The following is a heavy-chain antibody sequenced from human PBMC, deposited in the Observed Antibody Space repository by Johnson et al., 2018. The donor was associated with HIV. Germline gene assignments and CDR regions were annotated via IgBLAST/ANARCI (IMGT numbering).Heavy chain of an antibody. CDR3: ARTPRPYYYDSSDGAFDI. J-gene: IGHJ3*02. CDR2: IRYDGSGK. CDR1: GFVFSDYV. D-gene: IGHD3-22*01. V-gene: IGHV3-30*02. Sequence: QVQLVESGGGVVQPGGSLTLSCGASGFVFSDYVMHWVRQAPGKGLDWVTFIRYDGSGKYYADSVKGRFTISRDNSKNTLSLHMNSLRAEDTAVFYCARTPRPYYYDSSDGAFDIWGQGTMVTVSS.